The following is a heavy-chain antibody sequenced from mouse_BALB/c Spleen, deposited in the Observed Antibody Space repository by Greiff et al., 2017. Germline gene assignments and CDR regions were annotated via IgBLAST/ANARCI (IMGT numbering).Heavy chain of an antibody. V-gene: IGHV1-7*01. CDR1: GYTFTSYW. Sequence: VQLQQSGAELAKPGASVKMSCKASGYTFTSYWMHWVKQRPGQGLEWIGYINPSNGDTEYNQKFKDKATLTADKSSSTAYMHLSSLTSEDSAVYYCERILITTVPSWYFDVWGAGTTVTVST. CDR2: INPSNGDT. J-gene: IGHJ1*01. D-gene: IGHD1-1*01. CDR3: ERILITTVPSWYFDV.